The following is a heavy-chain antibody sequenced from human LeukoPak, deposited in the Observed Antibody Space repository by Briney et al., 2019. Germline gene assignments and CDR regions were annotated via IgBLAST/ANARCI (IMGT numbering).Heavy chain of an antibody. J-gene: IGHJ4*02. CDR1: GGTFSSYA. D-gene: IGHD3-3*01. Sequence: ASVKVSCKASGGTFSSYAISWVRQAPGQGLEWMGRINPNSGDTNYAQKFLGRVTMTRDTSISTAYMELSSLTSDDTAVYYCASISEVWSGYYTVHHDYWGQGTLVTASS. V-gene: IGHV1-2*02. CDR3: ASISEVWSGYYTVHHDY. CDR2: INPNSGDT.